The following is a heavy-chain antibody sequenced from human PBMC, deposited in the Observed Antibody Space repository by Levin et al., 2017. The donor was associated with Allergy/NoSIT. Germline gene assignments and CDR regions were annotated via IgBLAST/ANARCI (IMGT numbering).Heavy chain of an antibody. D-gene: IGHD5-18*01. CDR3: AREMVATYSYGDFEF. CDR1: FSPFPLSS. Sequence: GESLKISFPSSFSPFPLSSLPFFLPSPFQGLEWMGIINPSGGNTDYAQKFQDRVSMTRDTSTNTVYLELTSLRSQDTAIYYCAREMVATYSYGDFEFWGQGTLVTVSS. V-gene: IGHV1-46*01. CDR2: INPSGGNT. J-gene: IGHJ4*02.